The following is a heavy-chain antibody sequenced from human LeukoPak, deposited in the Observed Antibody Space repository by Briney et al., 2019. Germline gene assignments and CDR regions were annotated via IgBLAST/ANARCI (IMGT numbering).Heavy chain of an antibody. CDR2: IRYDGSNK. V-gene: IGHV3-30*02. J-gene: IGHJ5*02. CDR3: AKDYSKTSYYGSGTYYRPNWFDP. Sequence: GGSLRLSCAASGFTFSSYGMHWVRQAPGKGLEWVAFIRYDGSNKYYADSVKGRFTISRDNSKNTLYLQMSSLRAEDTAVYYRAKDYSKTSYYGSGTYYRPNWFDPWGQGTLVTVSS. CDR1: GFTFSSYG. D-gene: IGHD3-10*01.